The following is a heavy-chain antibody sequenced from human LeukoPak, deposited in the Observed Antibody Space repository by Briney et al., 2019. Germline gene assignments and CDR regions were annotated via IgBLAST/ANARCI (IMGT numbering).Heavy chain of an antibody. V-gene: IGHV3-21*01. J-gene: IGHJ4*02. CDR3: ARENVDTAMAFDY. Sequence: GGSLRLSCAGSGFTFSSYEMNWVRQAPGKGLEWVSSIASSSSYIYYADSLKGRFTVSRDNAKNSLYLQMNSLRAEDTAAYYCARENVDTAMAFDYWGQGTLVSVSS. D-gene: IGHD5-18*01. CDR1: GFTFSSYE. CDR2: IASSSSYI.